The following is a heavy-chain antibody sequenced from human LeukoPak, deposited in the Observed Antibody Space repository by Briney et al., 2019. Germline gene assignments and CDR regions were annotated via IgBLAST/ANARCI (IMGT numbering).Heavy chain of an antibody. Sequence: ASETLSHTCTVSGGSITSYYWSWIRQPPGNGLEWIAYIYTSVSTNYNPSLKSRVTISVDTSKNQFSRKLSSVTAAATAVYYCARHGPLRFLEWYFDYWGQGTLVTVSS. CDR2: IYTSVST. V-gene: IGHV4-4*09. D-gene: IGHD3-3*01. J-gene: IGHJ4*02. CDR3: ARHGPLRFLEWYFDY. CDR1: GGSITSYY.